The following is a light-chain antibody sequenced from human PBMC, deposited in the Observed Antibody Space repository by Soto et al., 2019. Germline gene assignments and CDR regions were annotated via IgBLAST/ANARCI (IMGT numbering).Light chain of an antibody. CDR1: SSDVGGYNY. V-gene: IGLV2-14*01. CDR3: SSYXXXSTCV. Sequence: QSVPTQPASVSGSPGQSITISCTGTSSDVGGYNYVSWFQQHPGKAPKLMIYEVSNRPSGVSNRFSGSKSGNTASLTISGLQAEDEADYYCSSYXXXSTCVFXTGTK. CDR2: EVS. J-gene: IGLJ1*01.